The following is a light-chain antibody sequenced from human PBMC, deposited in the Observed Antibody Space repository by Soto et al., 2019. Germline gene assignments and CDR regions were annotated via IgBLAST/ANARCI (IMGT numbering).Light chain of an antibody. J-gene: IGKJ1*01. CDR1: QNIDMY. Sequence: DIHITQSPSSLSASVGDTVTISCRASQNIDMYLNWYQQKPGKAPRVLISGASSLQRGVPSRFSGSGSGTDFTLTISSLQPEDFATYYCQESYTALWGTFGEGTKVDIK. CDR3: QESYTALWGT. V-gene: IGKV1-39*01. CDR2: GAS.